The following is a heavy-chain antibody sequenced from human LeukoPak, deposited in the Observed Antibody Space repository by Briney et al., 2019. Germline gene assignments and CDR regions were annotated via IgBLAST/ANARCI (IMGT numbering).Heavy chain of an antibody. Sequence: PSETLSLTCTVTGASISSHYWCWIRQTPGTGLEWIGDIYDRGSTTYNPSLKSRVSISVDTSRNQFSLNLRSVTAADTAVYYCAKIEVGRFDPWGQGTPVTVSS. CDR2: IYDRGST. D-gene: IGHD1-26*01. CDR3: AKIEVGRFDP. J-gene: IGHJ5*02. CDR1: GASISSHY. V-gene: IGHV4-59*11.